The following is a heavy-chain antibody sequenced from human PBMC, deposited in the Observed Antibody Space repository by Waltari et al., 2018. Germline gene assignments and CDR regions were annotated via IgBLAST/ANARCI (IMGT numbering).Heavy chain of an antibody. CDR1: GFTFSSYA. D-gene: IGHD6-19*01. J-gene: IGHJ4*02. CDR3: ANLYSSGWYGY. Sequence: EVQLLESGGGLVQPGGSLRLSCAASGFTFSSYAMSWVRQAPGKGLEWVSAISGRGGSTYYADSVKGRFTISRDNSKNTLYLQMNSLRAEDTAVYYCANLYSSGWYGYWGQGTLVTVSS. CDR2: ISGRGGST. V-gene: IGHV3-23*01.